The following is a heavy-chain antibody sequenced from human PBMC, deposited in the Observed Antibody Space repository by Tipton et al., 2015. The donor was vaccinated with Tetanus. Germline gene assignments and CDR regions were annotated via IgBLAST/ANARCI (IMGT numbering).Heavy chain of an antibody. J-gene: IGHJ4*02. CDR3: ARGGFGEFPDY. Sequence: TLSLTCTVSGGSVSSGSYYWSWIRQPPGKGLEWIGYIYYSRGTNYNPSLKSRVTISVDTSKNQFSLKLSSVTAADTAVYYCARGGFGEFPDYWGQGTLVTVSS. V-gene: IGHV4-61*01. CDR1: GGSVSSGSYY. D-gene: IGHD3-10*01. CDR2: IYYSRGT.